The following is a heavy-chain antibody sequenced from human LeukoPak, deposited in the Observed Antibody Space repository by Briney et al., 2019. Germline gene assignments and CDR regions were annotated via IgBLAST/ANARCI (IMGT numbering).Heavy chain of an antibody. J-gene: IGHJ4*02. V-gene: IGHV3-23*01. D-gene: IGHD2-2*01. CDR2: ISDSGANT. CDR3: AKSFRSTSLDY. CDR1: GFTFSSYS. Sequence: GGSLRLSCAASGFTFSSYSMSWVRQAPGKGLEWVSIISDSGANTYYADSVRGRFTISRDNSKNTLYLQMNSLRAEDTAVYYCAKSFRSTSLDYWGQGTLVTVSS.